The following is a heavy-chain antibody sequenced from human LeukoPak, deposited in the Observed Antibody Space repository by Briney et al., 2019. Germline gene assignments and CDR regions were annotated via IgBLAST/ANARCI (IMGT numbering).Heavy chain of an antibody. Sequence: SETLSLTCAVYGGSFSGHYWSWIRQPPGKGLEWVGRIYNTGSTNYNPSLKSRVTMSLDTSKNQFSLKLRSVTAADTAVYYCARDRRYCSGGGCYGGWFDPWGQGTLVTVSS. CDR3: ARDRRYCSGGGCYGGWFDP. J-gene: IGHJ5*02. CDR2: IYNTGST. CDR1: GGSFSGHY. V-gene: IGHV4-34*01. D-gene: IGHD2-15*01.